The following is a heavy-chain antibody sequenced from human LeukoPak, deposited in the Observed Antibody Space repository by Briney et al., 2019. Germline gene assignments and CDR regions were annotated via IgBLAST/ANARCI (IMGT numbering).Heavy chain of an antibody. V-gene: IGHV1-69*05. CDR1: GGTFISYA. D-gene: IGHD3-10*01. J-gene: IGHJ4*02. Sequence: SVKVSCKASGGTFISYAISWVRQAPGQGLEWMGRIIPIFGTANYAQKFQGRVTITTDESTSTAYMELSSLRSEDTAVYYCARDEPYYYYFDYWGQGTQVTVSS. CDR3: ARDEPYYYYFDY. CDR2: IIPIFGTA.